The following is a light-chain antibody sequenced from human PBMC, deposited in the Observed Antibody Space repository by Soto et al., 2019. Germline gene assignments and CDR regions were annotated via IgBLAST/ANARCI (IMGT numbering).Light chain of an antibody. CDR3: CSYAGSSTHV. Sequence: QSALTQPASFAGSPGQLITTSCPGTSSDVGSYNLVSWYQQHPGKAPKLMIYEVSKRPSGVSNRFSGSKSGNTASLTISGLQAEDEADYYCCSYAGSSTHVFGTGTKVTVL. CDR1: SSDVGSYNL. J-gene: IGLJ1*01. CDR2: EVS. V-gene: IGLV2-23*02.